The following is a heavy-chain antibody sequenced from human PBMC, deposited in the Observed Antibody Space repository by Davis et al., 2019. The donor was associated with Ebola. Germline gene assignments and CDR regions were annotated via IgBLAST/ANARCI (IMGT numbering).Heavy chain of an antibody. CDR1: GFTFSSYG. CDR3: VKDSPGDYYGSGSGS. D-gene: IGHD3-10*01. CDR2: ISGRGTNS. J-gene: IGHJ5*02. V-gene: IGHV3-23*01. Sequence: GGSLRLSCAVTGFTFSSYGMHWVRQSPGQGLEWVSRISGRGTNSYYADSVKGRFTISRDNSKNTLYLQMDSLRVEDTAVYYCVKDSPGDYYGSGSGSWGQGTLVTVSS.